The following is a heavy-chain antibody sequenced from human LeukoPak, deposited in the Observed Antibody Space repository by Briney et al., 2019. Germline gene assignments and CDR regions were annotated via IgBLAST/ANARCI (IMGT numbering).Heavy chain of an antibody. CDR2: IYYSGST. Sequence: SQTLSLTCTVSGGSISSGDYYWSWIRQPPGKGLEWIVYIYYSGSTYYNPSLKSRVTISVDTSKNQFSLKLSSVTAADTAVYYCASTGGWYGGYYYYMDVWGKGTTVTVSS. V-gene: IGHV4-30-4*08. CDR1: GGSISSGDYY. D-gene: IGHD6-19*01. CDR3: ASTGGWYGGYYYYMDV. J-gene: IGHJ6*03.